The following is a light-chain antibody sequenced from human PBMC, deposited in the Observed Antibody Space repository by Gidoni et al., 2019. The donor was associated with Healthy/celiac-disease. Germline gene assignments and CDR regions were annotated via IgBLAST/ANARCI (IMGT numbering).Light chain of an antibody. Sequence: QSVLTQPPSGSGAPGQRGTIACTGSSSNIGAGYAVHWYQQLPGTAPKLLIYGNSNRPSGVPDRFSGSKSGTSASLAITGLQAEDEADYYCQSYDSSLSGPWVFGGGTKLTVL. CDR1: SSNIGAGYA. CDR3: QSYDSSLSGPWV. CDR2: GNS. J-gene: IGLJ3*02. V-gene: IGLV1-40*01.